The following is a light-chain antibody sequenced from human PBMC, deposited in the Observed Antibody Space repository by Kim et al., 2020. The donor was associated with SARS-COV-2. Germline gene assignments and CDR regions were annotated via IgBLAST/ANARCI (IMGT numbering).Light chain of an antibody. V-gene: IGKV1-39*01. J-gene: IGKJ2*01. CDR1: QVMSNY. CDR2: AAS. Sequence: SASVGDIVTIACRASQVMSNYLNWFQQKPGKVPKLLLSAASTLQTGVPSRFSGSGSGTDFTLTINSLQPEDFATYYCQQSYGSPPTYGQGTKLDI. CDR3: QQSYGSPPT.